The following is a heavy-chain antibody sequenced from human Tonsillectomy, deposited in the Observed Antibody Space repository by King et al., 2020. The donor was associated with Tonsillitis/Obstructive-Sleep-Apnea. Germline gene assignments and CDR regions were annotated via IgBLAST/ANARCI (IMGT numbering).Heavy chain of an antibody. D-gene: IGHD2-2*01. CDR2: ISSSSSYT. V-gene: IGHV3-11*06. J-gene: IGHJ5*02. CDR1: GFTFSDYY. Sequence: VQLVESGGGLVKPGGSLRLSCAASGFTFSDYYMSWIRQAPGKGLEWVSYISSSSSYTNYADSVKGRFTISRDNAKNSLYLQMNSLRAEDTAVYYCARRVGYCSSTSCYFGWFDPWGQGTLVTVSS. CDR3: ARRVGYCSSTSCYFGWFDP.